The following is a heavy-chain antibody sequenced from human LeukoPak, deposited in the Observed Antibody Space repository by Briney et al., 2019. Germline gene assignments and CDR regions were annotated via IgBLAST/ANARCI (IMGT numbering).Heavy chain of an antibody. CDR2: ISGSGSTK. J-gene: IGHJ4*02. Sequence: GGSLRLSCAASGFTFSDYYMSWIRQAPGKGLEWVSHISGSGSTKIYADSVKGRFTISRDNAENSLYLQVNSLRAEDTAVYYCARVGSIAAAGTLDYWGQGTLVTVSS. D-gene: IGHD6-13*01. CDR1: GFTFSDYY. CDR3: ARVGSIAAAGTLDY. V-gene: IGHV3-11*01.